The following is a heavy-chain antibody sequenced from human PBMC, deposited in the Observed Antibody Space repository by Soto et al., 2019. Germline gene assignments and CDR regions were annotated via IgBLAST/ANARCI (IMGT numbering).Heavy chain of an antibody. V-gene: IGHV3-33*01. CDR3: ARDRFGGTEGTNWRDP. CDR2: IRYDGSDT. J-gene: IGHJ5*02. D-gene: IGHD3-10*01. CDR1: GFKFNSYG. Sequence: QEQLVQSGGGVVQPGRSLRLSCAASGFKFNSYGMHWVRQAPGKGLEWVAVIRYDGSDTSYGDSVKGRFTISRDNSKNRLHLQMSSLRVDVTAVYYCARDRFGGTEGTNWRDPWGQGSLVTVSP.